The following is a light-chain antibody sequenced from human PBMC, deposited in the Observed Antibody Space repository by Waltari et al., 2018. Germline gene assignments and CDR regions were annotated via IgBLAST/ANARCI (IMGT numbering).Light chain of an antibody. CDR1: SGSIGSSY. Sequence: NFILTQTHSVSESPGKTVTISCTRSSGSIGSSYVQGYQQRPGSAPTTVIYEDYQRPPGVPERFSGSIDSSSNSAYVTISGLKPEDEADYYCQSYDNDNVVFGGGTRLTVL. V-gene: IGLV6-57*03. J-gene: IGLJ3*02. CDR3: QSYDNDNVV. CDR2: EDY.